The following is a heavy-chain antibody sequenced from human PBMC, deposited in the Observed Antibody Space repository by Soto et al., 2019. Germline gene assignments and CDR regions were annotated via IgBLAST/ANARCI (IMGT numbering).Heavy chain of an antibody. J-gene: IGHJ4*02. CDR1: GFTFSSYA. CDR3: AKDLRSWNYVGPYYFDY. CDR2: ISGSGGST. V-gene: IGHV3-23*01. Sequence: GGSLILSCAASGFTFSSYAMSWVRQAPGKGLEWVSAISGSGGSTYYADSVKGRFTISRDNSKNTLYLQMNSLRAEDTAVYYCAKDLRSWNYVGPYYFDYWGQGTLVTGSS. D-gene: IGHD1-7*01.